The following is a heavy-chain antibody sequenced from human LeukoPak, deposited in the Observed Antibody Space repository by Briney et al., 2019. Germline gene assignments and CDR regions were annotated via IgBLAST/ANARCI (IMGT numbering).Heavy chain of an antibody. Sequence: SETLSLTCTVSGGSISSSSYYWGWIRQPPGKGLEWIGSMYSSGRTYYNPSLKSRVTISVDTSKNQFSLKLSSVTAADTAVYYCARAVDGYSYGYGYYYYMDVWGKGTTVTISS. CDR1: GGSISSSSYY. CDR2: MYSSGRT. CDR3: ARAVDGYSYGYGYYYYMDV. V-gene: IGHV4-39*07. J-gene: IGHJ6*03. D-gene: IGHD5-18*01.